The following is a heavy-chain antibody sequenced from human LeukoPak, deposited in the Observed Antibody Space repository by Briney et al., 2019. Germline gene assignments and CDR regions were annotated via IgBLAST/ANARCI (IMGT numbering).Heavy chain of an antibody. CDR1: GFTFSGYG. V-gene: IGHV3-33*01. J-gene: IGHJ4*02. CDR3: AREPLTQYMDTAMAIDY. D-gene: IGHD5-18*01. Sequence: PGGSLRLSCAASGFTFSGYGMHWVRQAPGKGLEWVAVIWYDGSNKYYADSVKGRFTISRDNSKNTLYLQMNSLRAEDTAVYYCAREPLTQYMDTAMAIDYWGQGTLVTVSS. CDR2: IWYDGSNK.